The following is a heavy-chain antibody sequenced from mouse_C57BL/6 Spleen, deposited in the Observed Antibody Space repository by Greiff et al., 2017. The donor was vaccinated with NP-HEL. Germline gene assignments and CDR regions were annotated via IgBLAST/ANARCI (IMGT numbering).Heavy chain of an antibody. Sequence: VQLQQSGAELVRPGTSVKVSCKASGYAFTNYLIEWVKQRPGQGLEWIGVINPGSGGTNYNEKFKGKATLTADKSSSTAYMQLSSLTSEDSAVYFCARSGSNYGWFAYWGQGTLVTVSA. J-gene: IGHJ3*01. CDR1: GYAFTNYL. D-gene: IGHD2-5*01. CDR3: ARSGSNYGWFAY. CDR2: INPGSGGT. V-gene: IGHV1-54*01.